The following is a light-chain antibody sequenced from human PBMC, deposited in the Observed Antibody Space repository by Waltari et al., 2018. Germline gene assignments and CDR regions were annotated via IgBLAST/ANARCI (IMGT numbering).Light chain of an antibody. CDR2: GTS. CDR3: QQFKSFLFT. J-gene: IGKJ5*01. V-gene: IGKV1-9*01. Sequence: DIQLTQSPSFLSASVGDRVTITCRASQGTNNYLAWYQQKPGKAPNLLIYGTSTLQSGVPSRFSGSQSGTEFTLTISSLQPEDFATYYRQQFKSFLFTFGQGTRLDIK. CDR1: QGTNNY.